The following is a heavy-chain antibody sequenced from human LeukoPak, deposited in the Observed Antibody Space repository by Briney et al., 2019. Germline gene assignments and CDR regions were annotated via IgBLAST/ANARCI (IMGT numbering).Heavy chain of an antibody. CDR2: ISWNSGSI. CDR3: AKDMGDGYNAVDY. Sequence: GRSLRLSCAASGFTFDDYAMHWVRQAPGKGLEWVSGISWNSGSIGYADSVKGRFTISRDNAKNSLYLQMNSLRAEDTALYYCAKDMGDGYNAVDYWGRGTLVTVSS. V-gene: IGHV3-9*01. J-gene: IGHJ4*02. D-gene: IGHD5-24*01. CDR1: GFTFDDYA.